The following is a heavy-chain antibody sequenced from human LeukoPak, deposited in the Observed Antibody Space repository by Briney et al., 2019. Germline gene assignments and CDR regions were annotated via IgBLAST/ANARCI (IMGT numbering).Heavy chain of an antibody. J-gene: IGHJ6*03. Sequence: SETLSLTCTVSGGSISSDNYYWGWIRRPPGKGLEWIGSIHYTGNTYDNPSLKSRVTISVDTSRNQVSLKLTSVTAADTAVYYCARHGYCSSTSCSVYMDVWGKGTTVTVSS. V-gene: IGHV4-39*01. D-gene: IGHD2-2*03. CDR3: ARHGYCSSTSCSVYMDV. CDR2: IHYTGNT. CDR1: GGSISSDNYY.